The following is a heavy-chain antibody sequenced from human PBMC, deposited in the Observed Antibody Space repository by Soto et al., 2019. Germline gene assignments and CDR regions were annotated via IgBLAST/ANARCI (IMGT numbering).Heavy chain of an antibody. CDR3: AREVIH. D-gene: IGHD3-16*02. J-gene: IGHJ4*02. V-gene: IGHV4-31*03. CDR2: IYYSGST. Sequence: QVQLQESGPGLVKPSQTLSLTCTVSGGSISSGGYYWSWLRPHPGKVLEWIGYIYYSGSTYYKPPLKSRVTITEDTSKNQCCLKLSSVTAADTALYCCAREVIHWGQGTLVNVSS. CDR1: GGSISSGGYY.